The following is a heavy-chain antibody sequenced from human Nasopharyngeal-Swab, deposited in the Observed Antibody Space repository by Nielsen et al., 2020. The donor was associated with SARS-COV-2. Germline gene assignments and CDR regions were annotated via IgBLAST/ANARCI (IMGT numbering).Heavy chain of an antibody. V-gene: IGHV1-46*01. CDR3: ARNIVVVPAAVLYYYYGMDV. CDR1: GYTFTSYY. D-gene: IGHD2-2*01. Sequence: ASVQVSCKASGYTFTSYYMHWVRQAPGQGLEWMGIINPSGGSTSYAQKFQGRVTMTRDTSTSTVYMGLSSLRSEDTAVYYCARNIVVVPAAVLYYYYGMDVWGQGTTVTASS. J-gene: IGHJ6*02. CDR2: INPSGGST.